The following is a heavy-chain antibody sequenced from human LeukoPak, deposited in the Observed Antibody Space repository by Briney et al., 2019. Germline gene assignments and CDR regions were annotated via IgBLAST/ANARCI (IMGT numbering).Heavy chain of an antibody. Sequence: GGSLRLSCAASGFAFSSYAMSWVRQAPGKGLEWVSAISGSGGSTYYADSVKGRFTISRDNSKNTLYLQMNSLRAEDTAVYYCAKGTHTAMAEYYFDYWGQGTLVTVSS. CDR3: AKGTHTAMAEYYFDY. J-gene: IGHJ4*02. D-gene: IGHD5-18*01. CDR1: GFAFSSYA. CDR2: ISGSGGST. V-gene: IGHV3-23*01.